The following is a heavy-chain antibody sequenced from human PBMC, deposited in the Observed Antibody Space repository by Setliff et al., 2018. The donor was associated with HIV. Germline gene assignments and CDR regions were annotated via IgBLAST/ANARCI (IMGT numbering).Heavy chain of an antibody. Sequence: ESLKISCKGSGYSFTSYWIGWVRQMPGKGLEWMGIIYPGDSDTRYSPSFQGQVTISADKSISTAYLQWSSLKASDTAMYYCARGYPGASAHGNYYYYGMDVWGQGTTVTVSS. CDR1: GYSFTSYW. V-gene: IGHV5-51*01. CDR2: IYPGDSDT. J-gene: IGHJ6*02. CDR3: ARGYPGASAHGNYYYYGMDV. D-gene: IGHD1-26*01.